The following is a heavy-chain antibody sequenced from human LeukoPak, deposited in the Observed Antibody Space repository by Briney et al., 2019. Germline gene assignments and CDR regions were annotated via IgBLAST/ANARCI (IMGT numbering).Heavy chain of an antibody. CDR2: TSGSGGST. Sequence: GGSLRLSCAASGFTFSSYAMSWVRQAPGKGLEWVSATSGSGGSTYYADSVKGRFTVSRDNSKNTLYLQMNSLRAEDTAVYYCAKRGWAYCSGGSCYSWFDPWGQGTLVTVSS. CDR3: AKRGWAYCSGGSCYSWFDP. D-gene: IGHD2-15*01. J-gene: IGHJ5*02. V-gene: IGHV3-23*01. CDR1: GFTFSSYA.